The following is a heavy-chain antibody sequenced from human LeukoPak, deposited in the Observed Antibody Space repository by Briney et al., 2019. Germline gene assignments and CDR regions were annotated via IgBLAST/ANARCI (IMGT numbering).Heavy chain of an antibody. J-gene: IGHJ4*02. D-gene: IGHD6-19*01. CDR2: IKQDGSER. CDR3: ASPRYSSGLFDY. Sequence: GGSLRLSYAASGFTFSSYWMSWVRQAPGKGLEWVANIKQDGSERYYVDSVKGRFTISRDNAKNSLYLQMNSLRAEDTAVYYCASPRYSSGLFDYWGQGTLVTVSS. V-gene: IGHV3-7*03. CDR1: GFTFSSYW.